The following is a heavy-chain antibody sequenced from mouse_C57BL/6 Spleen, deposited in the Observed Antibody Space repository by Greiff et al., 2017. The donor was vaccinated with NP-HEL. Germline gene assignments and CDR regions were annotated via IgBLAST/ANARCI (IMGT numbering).Heavy chain of an antibody. D-gene: IGHD3-2*02. CDR3: ASGGTAQATAY. CDR2: IDPSDSET. CDR1: GYTFTSYW. V-gene: IGHV1-52*01. J-gene: IGHJ2*01. Sequence: QVQLKQPGAELVRPGSSVKLSCKASGYTFTSYWMHWVKQRPIQGLEWIGNIDPSDSETHYNQKFKDKATLTVDKSSSTAYMQLSSLTSEDSAVYYCASGGTAQATAYWGQGTTLTVSS.